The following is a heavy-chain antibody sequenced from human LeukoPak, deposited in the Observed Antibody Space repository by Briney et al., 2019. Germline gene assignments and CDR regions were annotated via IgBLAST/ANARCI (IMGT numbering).Heavy chain of an antibody. CDR3: ARHAWDNLLTGGGYYFDY. V-gene: IGHV4-39*01. J-gene: IGHJ4*02. Sequence: SETLSLTCTVSVGSISSNNYYWGSIRQPPGKGLGWIGSIYYSRNTYNNASLKSRVTMSVDTSKNQFSLKLNSVTAADTAVYYCARHAWDNLLTGGGYYFDYWGQGTLVTVSS. CDR2: IYYSRNT. D-gene: IGHD3-9*01. CDR1: VGSISSNNYY.